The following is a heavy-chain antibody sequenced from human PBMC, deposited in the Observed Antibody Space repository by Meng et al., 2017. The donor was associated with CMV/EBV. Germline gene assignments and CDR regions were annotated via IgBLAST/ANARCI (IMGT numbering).Heavy chain of an antibody. CDR3: ARGPLGEYSNYDAP. Sequence: QVQLLRCGVEVKQPGASWKASSKASVYTLTGYYMHWVRQAPGQGLEWMGWINPNRGGTNYAQKFQGRVTMTRDTSISTAYMELSRLRSDDTAVYYCARGPLGEYSNYDAPWGQGTLVTVSS. CDR1: VYTLTGYY. J-gene: IGHJ5*02. V-gene: IGHV1-2*02. CDR2: INPNRGGT. D-gene: IGHD4-11*01.